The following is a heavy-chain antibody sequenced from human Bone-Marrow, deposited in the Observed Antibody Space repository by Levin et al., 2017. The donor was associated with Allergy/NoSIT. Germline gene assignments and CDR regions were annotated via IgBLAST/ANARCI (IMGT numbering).Heavy chain of an antibody. CDR3: VKVMAGSRAGWFDH. D-gene: IGHD6-25*01. Sequence: SLKISCAASGFTFDDYAMHWVRQAPGKGLEWVSGISWNSGSIGYADSVKGRFPISRDNAKNSLYLQMNRLRAEDPASYYCVKVMAGSRAGWFDHWVQGSLVTVSS. CDR2: ISWNSGSI. CDR1: GFTFDDYA. V-gene: IGHV3-9*01. J-gene: IGHJ5*02.